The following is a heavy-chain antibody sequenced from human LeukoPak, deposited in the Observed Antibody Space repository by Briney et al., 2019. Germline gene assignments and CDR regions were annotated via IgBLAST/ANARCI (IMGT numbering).Heavy chain of an antibody. V-gene: IGHV4-39*01. CDR2: VEYTGRT. CDR3: ARQEAYGPSGYHVIDR. Sequence: SETLSLTCSVSGGSIIISAYCWVWIRQPPGKGLEWIGNVEYTGRTYYNASFNSRMTMSVDTSNNQFSLRLNSVTAADTAVYYCARQEAYGPSGYHVIDRWGQGTLVTVSS. J-gene: IGHJ5*02. D-gene: IGHD5-12*01. CDR1: GGSIIISAYC.